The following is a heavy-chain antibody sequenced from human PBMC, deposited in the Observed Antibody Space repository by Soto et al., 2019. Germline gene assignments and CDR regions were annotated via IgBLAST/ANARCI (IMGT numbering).Heavy chain of an antibody. Sequence: SETLSLTCTVSGGSISSYYWSWIRQPPGKGLEWIGYIYYSGSTNYNPSLKSRVTISVDTSKNQFSLKLSSVTAADTAVYYCARHATTYAPPDYWGQGTLVTVSS. CDR2: IYYSGST. CDR1: GGSISSYY. D-gene: IGHD1-1*01. CDR3: ARHATTYAPPDY. V-gene: IGHV4-59*08. J-gene: IGHJ4*02.